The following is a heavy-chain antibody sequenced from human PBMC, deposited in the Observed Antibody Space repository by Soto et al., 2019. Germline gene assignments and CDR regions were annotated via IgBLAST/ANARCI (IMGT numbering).Heavy chain of an antibody. CDR1: GFTVSSNY. CDR2: IYSGGST. J-gene: IGHJ6*02. V-gene: IGHV3-53*01. CDR3: ATLYDSSGYSWYYYYGMDV. Sequence: GSLRLSCAASGFTVSSNYMSWVRQAPGKGLEWVSVIYSGGSTYYADSVKGRFTISRDNSKNTLYLQMNSLRAEDTAVYYCATLYDSSGYSWYYYYGMDVWGQGTTVTVSS. D-gene: IGHD3-22*01.